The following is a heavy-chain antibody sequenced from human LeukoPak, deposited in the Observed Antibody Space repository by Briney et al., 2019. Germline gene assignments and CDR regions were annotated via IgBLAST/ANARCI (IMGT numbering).Heavy chain of an antibody. J-gene: IGHJ6*02. V-gene: IGHV3-30*18. CDR2: ISYDGSNK. Sequence: GGSLRLSCAASGFTFSSYAMSWVRQAPGKGLEWVAVISYDGSNKYYADSVKGRFTISRDNSKNTLYLQMNSLRAEDTAVYYCAKDRPIEYGMDVWGQGTTATVSS. CDR1: GFTFSSYA. D-gene: IGHD2-15*01. CDR3: AKDRPIEYGMDV.